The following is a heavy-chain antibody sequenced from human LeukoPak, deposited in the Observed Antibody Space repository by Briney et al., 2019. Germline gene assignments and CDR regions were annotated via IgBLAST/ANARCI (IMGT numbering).Heavy chain of an antibody. Sequence: PSETLPLTCTVSGGSISSYYWSWIRQPPGKGLEWIGYIYYSGSTNYNPSLKSRVTISVDTSKNQFSLKLSSVTAADTAVYYCARGAVYYDILTGQSLGGNWFDPWGQGTLVTVSS. J-gene: IGHJ5*02. D-gene: IGHD3-9*01. CDR1: GGSISSYY. V-gene: IGHV4-59*01. CDR2: IYYSGST. CDR3: ARGAVYYDILTGQSLGGNWFDP.